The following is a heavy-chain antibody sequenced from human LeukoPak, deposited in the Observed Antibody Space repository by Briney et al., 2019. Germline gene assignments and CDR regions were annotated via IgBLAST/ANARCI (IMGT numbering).Heavy chain of an antibody. V-gene: IGHV1-18*01. Sequence: ASVKVSFKASGYTFTSYGISWVRQAPGQGLEWMGWISAYNGNTNYAQKLQGRVTMTTDTSTSTAYMELRSLRSDDTAVYYCARFKAYYDSSGYPDYWGQGTLVTVSS. CDR2: ISAYNGNT. J-gene: IGHJ4*02. CDR3: ARFKAYYDSSGYPDY. CDR1: GYTFTSYG. D-gene: IGHD3-22*01.